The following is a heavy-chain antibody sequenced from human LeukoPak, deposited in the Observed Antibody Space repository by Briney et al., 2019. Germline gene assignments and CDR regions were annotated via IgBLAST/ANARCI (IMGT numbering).Heavy chain of an antibody. Sequence: GASVQVSCKASEYTFTNYDINWVRQATGQGLEWMGWINPNSGNTGYTQKFQGRVTMTRNTSLSTAYMELTSLKSEDTAVCYCARSLGTYWGKDFLNWFDPWGQGTLVTVSS. CDR1: EYTFTNYD. V-gene: IGHV1-8*01. CDR2: INPNSGNT. D-gene: IGHD3-16*01. J-gene: IGHJ5*02. CDR3: ARSLGTYWGKDFLNWFDP.